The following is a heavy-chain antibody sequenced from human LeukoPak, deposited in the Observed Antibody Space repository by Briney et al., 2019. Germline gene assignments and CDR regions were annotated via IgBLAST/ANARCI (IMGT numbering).Heavy chain of an antibody. V-gene: IGHV3-30*02. CDR2: IRYDGTNK. J-gene: IGHJ4*02. CDR3: AKDQTKYSGSSLDY. CDR1: GFSFSSYG. Sequence: GGSLRLSCAASGFSFSSYGMHWVRQAPGKGLEWVAFIRYDGTNKYYADSVKGRFTISRDNSKNTLYLQMNSLRAEDTLRAEDTAVYYCAKDQTKYSGSSLDYWGQGTLVTVSS. D-gene: IGHD6-6*01.